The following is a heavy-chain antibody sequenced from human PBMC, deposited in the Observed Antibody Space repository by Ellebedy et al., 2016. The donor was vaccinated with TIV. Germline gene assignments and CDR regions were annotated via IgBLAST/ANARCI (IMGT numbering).Heavy chain of an antibody. D-gene: IGHD5/OR15-5a*01. CDR3: TRDLTNIVSGDY. Sequence: AASVKVSCKASGYTFTNYYMNWVRQAPGQGLEWMGIINPNSGGTNYAQKFQGRVTVTRDTSTSTAFLELSRLRSDDTAVYYCTRDLTNIVSGDYWGQGTLVTVSS. CDR1: GYTFTNYY. V-gene: IGHV1-2*02. J-gene: IGHJ4*02. CDR2: INPNSGGT.